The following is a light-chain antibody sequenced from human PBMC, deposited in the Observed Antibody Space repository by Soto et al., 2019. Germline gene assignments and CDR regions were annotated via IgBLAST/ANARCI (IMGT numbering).Light chain of an antibody. CDR1: QSVTSTN. Sequence: EIVLTQSPGTLSLSPGERATLSCRASQSVTSTNLAWYQQKPGQAPRLLIYGASSRATGIPDRFSGSGSGTDFTLTISRLEPEDFAVYYCQQYGSSLLITFGQGTRLEMK. CDR2: GAS. J-gene: IGKJ5*01. V-gene: IGKV3-20*01. CDR3: QQYGSSLLIT.